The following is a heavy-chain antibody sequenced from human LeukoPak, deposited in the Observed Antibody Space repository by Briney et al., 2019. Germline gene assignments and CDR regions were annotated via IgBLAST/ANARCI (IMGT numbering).Heavy chain of an antibody. D-gene: IGHD2-2*01. CDR1: GFTFSSYA. Sequence: GGSLRLSCAASGFTFSSYAMHWVRPAPGKGLEYVSAISSNGGSTYYANSVKGRFTISRDNSKNTLYLQMGSLRAEEMAVYYCARVMAPSRSITTFDIDGQGPMVTVSA. CDR2: ISSNGGST. J-gene: IGHJ3*02. CDR3: ARVMAPSRSITTFDI. V-gene: IGHV3-64*01.